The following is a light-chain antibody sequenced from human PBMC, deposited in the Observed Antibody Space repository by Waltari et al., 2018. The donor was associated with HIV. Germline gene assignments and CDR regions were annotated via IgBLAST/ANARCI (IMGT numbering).Light chain of an antibody. CDR1: QSLLHSNGYTH. Sequence: DIVMTQSPLSLPVTPGEPASISCRSSQSLLHSNGYTHLDWYLQKPGQSQQLLIYLGSNRASGVPERFSGSGSGTNFTLRIGRVAAEDVGVYYCMQPLQTPWTFGQGTKVEIK. V-gene: IGKV2-28*01. CDR3: MQPLQTPWT. J-gene: IGKJ1*01. CDR2: LGS.